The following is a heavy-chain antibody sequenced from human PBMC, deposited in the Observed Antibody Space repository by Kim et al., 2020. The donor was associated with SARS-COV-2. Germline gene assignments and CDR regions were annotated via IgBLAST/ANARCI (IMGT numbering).Heavy chain of an antibody. V-gene: IGHV3-23*01. D-gene: IGHD5-12*01. CDR1: GFTFSSYA. CDR2: ISGSGGST. J-gene: IGHJ4*02. Sequence: GGSLRLSCAASGFTFSSYAMSWVRQAPGKGLEWVSAISGSGGSTYYADSVKGRFTISRDNSKNTLYLQMNSLRAEDTAVYYCAKDGWTRDGYNYPSEYWGQGTLVTVSS. CDR3: AKDGWTRDGYNYPSEY.